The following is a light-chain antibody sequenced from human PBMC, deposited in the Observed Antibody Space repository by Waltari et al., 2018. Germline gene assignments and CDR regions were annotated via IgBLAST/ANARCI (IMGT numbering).Light chain of an antibody. J-gene: IGKJ1*01. V-gene: IGKV1-5*03. CDR2: RAS. Sequence: DIQMTQSPSTLSASVGDRVTITCRASQSISGWLAWYQQKPDKAPNLLFYRASSLASGVPSRFSCSGSGTEFTLTITSLQPDEFAAYYCQQYYACAPRGTFGQGTKVEIK. CDR3: QQYYACAPRGT. CDR1: QSISGW.